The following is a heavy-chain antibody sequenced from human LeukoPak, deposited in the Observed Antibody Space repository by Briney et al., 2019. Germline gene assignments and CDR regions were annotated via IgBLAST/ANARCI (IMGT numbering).Heavy chain of an antibody. D-gene: IGHD4-17*01. J-gene: IGHJ4*02. CDR1: GFTFSSYE. CDR3: AREASSGDLEY. V-gene: IGHV3-48*03. Sequence: GGSLRLSCAASGFTFSSYEMNWVRQAPGRGLEWVSYISSSAGTIYYTDSVKGRFTISRDNAKNSLYLQMNSLRAEDTAVYYCAREASSGDLEYWGQGTLVTVSS. CDR2: ISSSAGTI.